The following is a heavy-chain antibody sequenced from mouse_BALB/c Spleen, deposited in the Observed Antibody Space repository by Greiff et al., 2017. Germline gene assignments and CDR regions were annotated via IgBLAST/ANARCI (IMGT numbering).Heavy chain of an antibody. CDR3: ARNYIDY. CDR1: GFNIKDTY. Sequence: VHVKQSGAELVKPGASVKLSCTASGFNIKDTYMHWVKQRPEQGLEWIGRIDPANGNTKYDPKFQGKATITADTSSNTAYLQLSSLTSEDTAVYYCARNYIDYWGQGTTLTVSS. CDR2: IDPANGNT. V-gene: IGHV14-3*02. J-gene: IGHJ2*01. D-gene: IGHD2-12*01.